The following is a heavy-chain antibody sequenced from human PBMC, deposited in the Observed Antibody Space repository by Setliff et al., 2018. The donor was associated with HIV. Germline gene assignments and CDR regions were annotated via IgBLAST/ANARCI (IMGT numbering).Heavy chain of an antibody. V-gene: IGHV4-38-2*01. Sequence: PSETLSLTCAVSGYSIRSGYYWGWIRQSPGKGLEWIGTMFRTGTSYYNPSLTSRVTISQDTSKNQFSLELTSVTAADTATYFCAAPRGMSTILVYWGRGTLVTVSS. CDR1: GYSIRSGYY. D-gene: IGHD3-9*01. J-gene: IGHJ4*02. CDR3: AAPRGMSTILVY. CDR2: MFRTGTS.